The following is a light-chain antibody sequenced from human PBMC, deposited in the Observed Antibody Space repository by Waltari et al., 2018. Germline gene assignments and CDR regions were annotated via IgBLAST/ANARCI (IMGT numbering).Light chain of an antibody. CDR2: QDS. CDR1: KLWDNT. Sequence: YELTQPPSVYVSPRQTASITYSRDKLWDNTACWYQQKPGQSPVLVIYQDSKRPSGIPGRFSGSNSGNTATLTISGTQAMDEADYYCQAWDSSLVVFGGGTKLTVL. CDR3: QAWDSSLVV. J-gene: IGLJ2*01. V-gene: IGLV3-1*01.